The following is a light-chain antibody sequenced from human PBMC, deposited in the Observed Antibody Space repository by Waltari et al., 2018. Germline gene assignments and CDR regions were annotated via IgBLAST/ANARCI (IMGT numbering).Light chain of an antibody. CDR3: QVWDSRSDQVV. V-gene: IGLV3-21*02. CDR2: DDT. Sequence: SYVLTQPPSVSVAPGQTAKISCGGNNSGVISVHWYQQKPGQAPVLVVYDDTARPSGIPERFSGSNSGNTATLIISWVEAVDEADYYCQVWDSRSDQVVFGGGTKLTVL. J-gene: IGLJ2*01. CDR1: NSGVIS.